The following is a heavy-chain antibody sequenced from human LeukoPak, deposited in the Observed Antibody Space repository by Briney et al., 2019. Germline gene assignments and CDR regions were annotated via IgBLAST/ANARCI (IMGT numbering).Heavy chain of an antibody. CDR1: GGTFSSYA. CDR2: IIPILGIA. Sequence: VASVTVSCMASGGTFSSYAIRWVRQAPGQGLEWMGRIIPILGIANYAQKFQGRVTITADNSPSTAYMELSSLRSEDTAVYYCARERGVATSDYYGMDVWGQGTTVTVSS. J-gene: IGHJ6*02. CDR3: ARERGVATSDYYGMDV. V-gene: IGHV1-69*04. D-gene: IGHD5-12*01.